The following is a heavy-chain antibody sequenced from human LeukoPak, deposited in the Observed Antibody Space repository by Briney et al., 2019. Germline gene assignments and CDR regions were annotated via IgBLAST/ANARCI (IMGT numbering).Heavy chain of an antibody. CDR3: ARDLRGITISGVVPPGYFDY. CDR2: INPNSGGT. D-gene: IGHD3-3*01. V-gene: IGHV1-2*02. J-gene: IGHJ4*02. Sequence: ASVKVSCKASGYTFTGYYMHWVRQAPGQGLEWMGWINPNSGGTNYAQKFQGRVTMTRDTSISTAYMELSRLRSDDTAVYYCARDLRGITISGVVPPGYFDYWGQGTLVTVSS. CDR1: GYTFTGYY.